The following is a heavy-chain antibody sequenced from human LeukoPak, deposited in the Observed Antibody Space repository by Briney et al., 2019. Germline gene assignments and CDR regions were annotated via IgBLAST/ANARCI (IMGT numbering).Heavy chain of an antibody. CDR2: ISYDGSNK. V-gene: IGHV3-30-3*01. CDR3: ARVFGTTVTTYYYYGMDV. CDR1: GFTFSSYA. J-gene: IGHJ6*02. D-gene: IGHD4-17*01. Sequence: GGSLRLSCAASGFTFSSYAMHWVRQAPGNGLEWVAVISYDGSNKYYADSVKGRFTISRDNSKNTLYLQMNSLRAEDTAVYYCARVFGTTVTTYYYYGMDVWGQGTTVTVSS.